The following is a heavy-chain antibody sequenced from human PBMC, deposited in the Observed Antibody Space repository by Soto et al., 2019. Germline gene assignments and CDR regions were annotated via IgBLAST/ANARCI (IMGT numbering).Heavy chain of an antibody. J-gene: IGHJ6*03. CDR1: GYTFTGYY. CDR2: INPNSGGT. D-gene: IGHD4-4*01. Sequence: ASVKVSCKASGYTFTGYYMHWVRQAPGQGLEWMGWINPNSGGTNYAQKFQGWVTMTRDTSISTAYMELSRLRSDDTAVYYCARDKSNTRPPYYYYYYMDVWGKGTTVTVSS. CDR3: ARDKSNTRPPYYYYYYMDV. V-gene: IGHV1-2*04.